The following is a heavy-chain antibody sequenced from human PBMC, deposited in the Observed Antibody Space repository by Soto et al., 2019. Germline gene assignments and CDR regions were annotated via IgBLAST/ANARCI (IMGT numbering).Heavy chain of an antibody. D-gene: IGHD2-21*02. V-gene: IGHV3-7*03. Sequence: PGGSLRLSCAASGFSFSDYWMTWVRQAPGKGLEWVANIKQDGSEKFYEASVKGRFTISRDNAKNSLYLQLNGLRPDDTAVYYCAKDGGSDSYYFDFWGQGTLVTVS. CDR1: GFSFSDYW. J-gene: IGHJ4*02. CDR3: AKDGGSDSYYFDF. CDR2: IKQDGSEK.